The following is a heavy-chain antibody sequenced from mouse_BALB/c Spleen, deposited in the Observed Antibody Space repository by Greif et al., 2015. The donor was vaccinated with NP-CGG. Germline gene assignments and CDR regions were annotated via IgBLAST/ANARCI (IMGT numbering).Heavy chain of an antibody. Sequence: EVKLMGSGGGLVQPGGSRKLSRAASGFTFSSFGMHWVRQAPEKGLEWVAYISSGSSTIYYADTVKGRFTISRDNPKNTLFLQMTSLRSEDTAMYYCARGLDYWGQGTTLTVSS. CDR1: GFTFSSFG. V-gene: IGHV5-17*02. J-gene: IGHJ2*01. CDR3: ARGLDY. CDR2: ISSGSSTI.